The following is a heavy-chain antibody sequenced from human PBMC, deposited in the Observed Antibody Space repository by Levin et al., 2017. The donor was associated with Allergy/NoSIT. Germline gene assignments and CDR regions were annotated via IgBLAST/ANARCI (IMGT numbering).Heavy chain of an antibody. J-gene: IGHJ6*02. CDR2: IIPILGIA. CDR1: GGTFSSYA. D-gene: IGHD2-2*01. CDR3: ASLSRPGIVVVPAAMNSGMDV. Sequence: ASVKVSCKASGGTFSSYAISWVRQAPGQGLEWMGRIIPILGIANYAQKFQGRVTITADKSTSTAYMELSSLRSEDTAVYYCASLSRPGIVVVPAAMNSGMDVWGQGTTVTVSS. V-gene: IGHV1-69*04.